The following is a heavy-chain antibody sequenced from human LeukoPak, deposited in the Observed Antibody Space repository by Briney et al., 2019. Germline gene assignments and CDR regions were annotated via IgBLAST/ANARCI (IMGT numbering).Heavy chain of an antibody. V-gene: IGHV3-48*03. Sequence: PGGSLRLSCAASGFTFSSYEMNWVRQAPGKGLEWVSYIRSGGSTRYYAGSVKVGLTISRDNAKNSLFLQMNSQRDEDAAVYYCARVRSGGYFDFWGQGTLVTVSS. CDR3: ARVRSGGYFDF. CDR2: IRSGGSTR. CDR1: GFTFSSYE. D-gene: IGHD3-3*01. J-gene: IGHJ4*02.